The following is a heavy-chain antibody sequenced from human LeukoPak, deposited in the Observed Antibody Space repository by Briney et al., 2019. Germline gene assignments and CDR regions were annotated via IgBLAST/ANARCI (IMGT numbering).Heavy chain of an antibody. D-gene: IGHD1-20*01. V-gene: IGHV4-61*02. CDR2: IHTSGTT. CDR3: ARELTGDDAFDI. J-gene: IGHJ3*02. Sequence: PSETLSLTCTVSGGSISSGSYYWSWIRQPAGKGLEWIGRIHTSGTTNYNPSLKSRVTISVDTSKNQFSLKLSSVTAADTAVYYCARELTGDDAFDIWGQGTMVTVSS. CDR1: GGSISSGSYY.